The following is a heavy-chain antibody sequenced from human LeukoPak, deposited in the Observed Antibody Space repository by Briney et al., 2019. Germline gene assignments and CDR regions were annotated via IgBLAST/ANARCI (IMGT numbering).Heavy chain of an antibody. V-gene: IGHV3-53*01. D-gene: IGHD3-22*01. CDR2: IYSGGST. CDR1: GFTVSSNY. CDR3: ARSWSSGYWFPATASFDP. J-gene: IGHJ5*02. Sequence: GGSLRLSCAASGFTVSSNYMSWVRQAPGKGLEWVSVIYSGGSTYYADSVKGRFTISRDNSKSTLYFQMNSLRAEVAAVYYCARSWSSGYWFPATASFDPWGLGTLVTVSS.